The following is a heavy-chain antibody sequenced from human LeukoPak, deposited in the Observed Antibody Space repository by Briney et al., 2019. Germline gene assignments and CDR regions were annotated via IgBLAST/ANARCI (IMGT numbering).Heavy chain of an antibody. CDR3: ARDYYGSGWYGVY. J-gene: IGHJ4*02. Sequence: GGSLRLPCAASGFTFRIYWMSWVRQAPGKGLEGVANIKQDGSEKFCVDSVKGRFTLSRDNAKNSLFLQMNSLRAEDTAVYYWARDYYGSGWYGVYWGQGTLVTVSS. D-gene: IGHD6-19*01. CDR1: GFTFRIYW. CDR2: IKQDGSEK. V-gene: IGHV3-7*04.